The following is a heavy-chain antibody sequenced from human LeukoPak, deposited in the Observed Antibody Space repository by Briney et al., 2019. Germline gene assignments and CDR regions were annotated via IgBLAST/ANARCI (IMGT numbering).Heavy chain of an antibody. CDR1: GFTFSDAW. D-gene: IGHD2-15*01. Sequence: GGSLRLSCVASGFTFSDAWMSWVRQGPGKGLEWVGRIKSRTDGGTADYAAPVKGRFTISRDDSKNTLYLQMNSLKTDDTAVYYCATVAYCSGVSCYGAFDIWGQGTMVTVSS. J-gene: IGHJ3*02. CDR3: ATVAYCSGVSCYGAFDI. CDR2: IKSRTDGGTA. V-gene: IGHV3-15*01.